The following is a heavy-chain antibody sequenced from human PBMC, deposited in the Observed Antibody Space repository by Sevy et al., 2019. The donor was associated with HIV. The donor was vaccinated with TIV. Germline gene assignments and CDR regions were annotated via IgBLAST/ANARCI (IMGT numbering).Heavy chain of an antibody. CDR1: GFTFDTYW. CDR3: ARRFFDV. V-gene: IGHV3-7*01. D-gene: IGHD3-16*01. J-gene: IGHJ4*02. CDR2: IRQDGGEI. Sequence: GGSLRLSCAASGFTFDTYWMQWVRQAPGKGLEGVANIRQDGGEIYYSDSVKGRFTISRDNVKESLFLQMTNLKVEDSGIYYCARRFFDVWGQGVLVTVSS.